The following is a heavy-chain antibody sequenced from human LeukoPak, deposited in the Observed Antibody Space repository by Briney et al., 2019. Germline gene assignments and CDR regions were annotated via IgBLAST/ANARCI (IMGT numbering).Heavy chain of an antibody. Sequence: SETLSLTCAVSGVSISSYCWSWVRQPPGKGLEWIGYIYYSGNTNYNPSLKSRLTMSADRSRNQFSLNLNSVTAADTAVYYCARINSNYSDYWGEG. J-gene: IGHJ4*02. CDR2: IYYSGNT. CDR1: GVSISSYC. D-gene: IGHD4-23*01. V-gene: IGHV4-59*08. CDR3: ARINSNYSDY.